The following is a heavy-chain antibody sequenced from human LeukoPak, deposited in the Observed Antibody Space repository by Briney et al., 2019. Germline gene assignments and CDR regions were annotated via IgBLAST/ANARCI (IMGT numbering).Heavy chain of an antibody. V-gene: IGHV4-34*01. D-gene: IGHD5-18*01. CDR3: ARGRYSQYFDY. CDR1: GGCFSGYY. J-gene: IGHJ4*02. Sequence: PSETLCLTCAVYGGCFSGYYCGCRREPPRKGLEWSGGINHSGGTYYNTSLKSRVTLYVDTSKNQFSLQMNSVTAADTAVYYCARGRYSQYFDYWGQGTLVTVSS. CDR2: INHSGGT.